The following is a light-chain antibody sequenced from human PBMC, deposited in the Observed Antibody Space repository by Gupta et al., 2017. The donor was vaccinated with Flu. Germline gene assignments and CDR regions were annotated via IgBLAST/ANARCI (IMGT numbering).Light chain of an antibody. CDR1: DSNIGSDS. Sequence: VIISWSGSDSNIGSDSVFWYQRLPGTAPNLLIFRINKRPSGIPDRFSGSKSGTSAALAISGLRAEDEADYFCESWDVNRGGSVIFGGGTKLTVL. CDR3: ESWDVNRGGSVI. V-gene: IGLV1-47*01. CDR2: RIN. J-gene: IGLJ2*01.